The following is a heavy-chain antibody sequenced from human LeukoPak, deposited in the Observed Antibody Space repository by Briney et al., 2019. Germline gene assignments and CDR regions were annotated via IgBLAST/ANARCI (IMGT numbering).Heavy chain of an antibody. CDR2: INAGNGNT. D-gene: IGHD2-2*01. V-gene: IGHV1-3*01. Sequence: GASVKVSCKASGGTFSSYAISWVRQAPGQRLEWMGWINAGNGNTKYSQKFQGRVTITRDTSASTAYMELSSLRSEDTAVYYCARDQDIVVVPAAIPSGMDVWGQGTTVTVSS. J-gene: IGHJ6*02. CDR1: GGTFSSYA. CDR3: ARDQDIVVVPAAIPSGMDV.